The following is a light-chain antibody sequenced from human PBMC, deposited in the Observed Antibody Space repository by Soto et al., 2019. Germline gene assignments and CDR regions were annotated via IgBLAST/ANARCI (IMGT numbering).Light chain of an antibody. CDR2: GAS. Sequence: EIVLTQSPGSLSLSPGERVTLSCRASQSLTSNHLAWYQQKPGQAPRLLIYGASSRATGIPDRFSGSGSGTDFTLTINRMEPEDFAVYYCQQYGSSPPDTFGQGTRLEIK. V-gene: IGKV3-20*01. CDR1: QSLTSNH. J-gene: IGKJ5*01. CDR3: QQYGSSPPDT.